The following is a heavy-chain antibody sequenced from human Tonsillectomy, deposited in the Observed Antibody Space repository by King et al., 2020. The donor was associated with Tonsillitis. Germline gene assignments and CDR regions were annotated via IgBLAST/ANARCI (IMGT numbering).Heavy chain of an antibody. V-gene: IGHV3-15*01. CDR2: IKTKTEGGTT. Sequence: VQLVESGGGLVKPGGSLRLSCTASGLIFRNAWMSWVRQAPGKGLEWVGRIKTKTEGGTTDYAAPVKGRFTISRDDSKNALYLQMNSLKTEDTAVYYCVTDHGPQTSWGQGTLVTVSS. CDR3: VTDHGPQTS. CDR1: GLIFRNAW. D-gene: IGHD4-17*01. J-gene: IGHJ5*02.